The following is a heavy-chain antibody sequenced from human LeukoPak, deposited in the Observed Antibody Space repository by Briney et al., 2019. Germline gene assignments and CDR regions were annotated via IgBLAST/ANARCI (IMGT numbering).Heavy chain of an antibody. Sequence: GGSLKISFKGSGYSFTSYWIGWGRQMPGKGLEWMGIIYPGDSDTRYSPSFQGQVTISADKSISTAYLQWSSLKASDTAMYYCARQRDGYNYGPFDYWGQGTLVTVSS. CDR3: ARQRDGYNYGPFDY. CDR1: GYSFTSYW. D-gene: IGHD5-24*01. V-gene: IGHV5-51*01. CDR2: IYPGDSDT. J-gene: IGHJ4*02.